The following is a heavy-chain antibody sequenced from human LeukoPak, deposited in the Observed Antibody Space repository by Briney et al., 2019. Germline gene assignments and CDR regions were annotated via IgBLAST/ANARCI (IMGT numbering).Heavy chain of an antibody. CDR2: ISYSGST. CDR3: ARRDFGGSYYGRWFDP. J-gene: IGHJ5*02. V-gene: IGHV4-59*08. D-gene: IGHD1-26*01. Sequence: PSETLSLTCSVSGGSISSHYWNWIRQPPGKGLEWIGYISYSGSTNYNPSLKSRVTISVDTSKNQFSLKLTSVTAADTAVYYCARRDFGGSYYGRWFDPWGQGTLVTVSS. CDR1: GGSISSHY.